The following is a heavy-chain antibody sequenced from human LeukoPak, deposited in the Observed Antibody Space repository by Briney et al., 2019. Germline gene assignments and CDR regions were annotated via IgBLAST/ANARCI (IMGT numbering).Heavy chain of an antibody. J-gene: IGHJ5*02. CDR2: IAAAGDT. CDR3: ARGGDGFDP. CDR1: GFTFSSYD. D-gene: IGHD3-16*01. V-gene: IGHV3-13*01. Sequence: GGPLRLSCAASGFTFSSYDVYWVRQPAGKGLEWVSAIAAAGDTYYPDTVKGRFTISRENAKNSLYLQMNSLRVGDTAVYYCARGGDGFDPWGQGTLVTVSS.